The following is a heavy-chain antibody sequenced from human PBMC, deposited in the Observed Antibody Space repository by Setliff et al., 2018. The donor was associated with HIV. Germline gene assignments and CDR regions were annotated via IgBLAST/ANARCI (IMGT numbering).Heavy chain of an antibody. CDR3: ASGREGSYYYESSGPLIYYYYGMDV. CDR2: IIPILGIA. D-gene: IGHD3-22*01. Sequence: SVKVSCKASGGTFSSYALSWVRQAPGQGLEWMGGIIPILGIANYAQKFQGRVTITADKSTRTAYMALSSLRSEDTSVYYGASGREGSYYYESSGPLIYYYYGMDVWGQGTTVTVSS. V-gene: IGHV1-69*10. J-gene: IGHJ6*02. CDR1: GGTFSSYA.